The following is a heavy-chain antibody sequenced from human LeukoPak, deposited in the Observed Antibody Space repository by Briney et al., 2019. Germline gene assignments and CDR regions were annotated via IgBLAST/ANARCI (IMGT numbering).Heavy chain of an antibody. CDR3: ARGPNSYYSGSYNVLDY. CDR1: GGSISSYY. V-gene: IGHV4-4*07. CDR2: IYTSGST. J-gene: IGHJ4*02. Sequence: SETLSLTCTVSGGSISSYYWSWIRQPAGKGLEWIGRIYTSGSTNYNPSLKSRVTISVDTSKNQFSLKLSSVTAADTAVYYCARGPNSYYSGSYNVLDYWGQGTLVTVSS. D-gene: IGHD1-26*01.